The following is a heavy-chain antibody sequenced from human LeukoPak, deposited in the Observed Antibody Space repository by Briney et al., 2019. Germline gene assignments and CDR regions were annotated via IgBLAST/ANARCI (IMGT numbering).Heavy chain of an antibody. V-gene: IGHV1-46*01. CDR1: GYTFTSYY. Sequence: ASVKVSCKASGYTFTSYYMHWVRQAPGQGLEWMGIINPSGGSTSYAQKLQGRVTMTTDTSTSTAYMELRSLRSDDTAVYYCAREGLGELSLDYWGQGTLVTVSS. D-gene: IGHD3-16*01. CDR3: AREGLGELSLDY. J-gene: IGHJ4*02. CDR2: INPSGGST.